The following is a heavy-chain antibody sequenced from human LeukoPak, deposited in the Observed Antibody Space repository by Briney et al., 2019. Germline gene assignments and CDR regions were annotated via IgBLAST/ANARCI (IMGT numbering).Heavy chain of an antibody. D-gene: IGHD2-2*01. CDR3: ARGYHIVVVPAGDY. J-gene: IGHJ4*02. CDR1: GYTFTSYA. V-gene: IGHV1-2*02. CDR2: INPNSGGT. Sequence: ASVKVSCKASGYTFTSYAMHWVRQAPGQGLEWMGWINPNSGGTNYAQKFQGRVTMTRDTSISTAYMELSRLRSDDTAVYYCARGYHIVVVPAGDYWGQGTLVTVSS.